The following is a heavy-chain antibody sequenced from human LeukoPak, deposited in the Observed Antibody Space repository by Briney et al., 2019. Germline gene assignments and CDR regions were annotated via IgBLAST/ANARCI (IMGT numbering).Heavy chain of an antibody. V-gene: IGHV3-21*01. CDR1: GFTFSRYW. CDR3: ARQADTAMLIWSFTDY. CDR2: ISSSSSYI. Sequence: GGSLRLSCAASGFTFSRYWMSWVRQAPGKGLEWVSSISSSSSYIYYADSVKGRFTISRDNAKNSLYLQMNSLRAEDTALYYCARQADTAMLIWSFTDYWGQGTLVTVSS. D-gene: IGHD5-18*01. J-gene: IGHJ4*02.